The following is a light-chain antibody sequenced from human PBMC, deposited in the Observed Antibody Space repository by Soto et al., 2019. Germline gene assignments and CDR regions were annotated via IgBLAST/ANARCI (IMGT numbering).Light chain of an antibody. CDR2: GAS. CDR1: QSVSSSY. J-gene: IGKJ2*01. CDR3: HQYGSSPYT. Sequence: EIVLTQSPGTLSLSPGERATLSCRASQSVSSSYLAWYQQKPGQAPRLLIYGASSRATGIPDRFSGSESGTDFTLTINSLELEDFAVYYCHQYGSSPYTFGQGTKLEI. V-gene: IGKV3-20*01.